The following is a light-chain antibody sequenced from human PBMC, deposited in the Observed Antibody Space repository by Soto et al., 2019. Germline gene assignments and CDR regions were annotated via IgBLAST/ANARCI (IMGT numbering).Light chain of an antibody. CDR1: QDISNY. CDR3: QQYYNLPLT. J-gene: IGKJ4*01. CDR2: DAS. V-gene: IGKV1-33*01. Sequence: DIQMTQSPSSLSASVGDRVTITCQASQDISNYLNWYQQKPGKAPKLLIYDASNLETGVPSRFSGSGSGTDFTFTISSLQPEDIATYYRQQYYNLPLTFGGGTKVDIK.